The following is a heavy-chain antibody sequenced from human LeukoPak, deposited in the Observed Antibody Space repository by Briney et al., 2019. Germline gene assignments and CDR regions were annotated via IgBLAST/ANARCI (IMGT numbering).Heavy chain of an antibody. CDR1: GFTFSSYW. D-gene: IGHD6-13*01. CDR3: ARAVAAADYAFDY. CDR2: IKQDGSEK. J-gene: IGHJ4*02. V-gene: IGHV3-7*01. Sequence: GGSLRLSCAASGFTFSSYWMSWVRQAPGKGLEWLANIKQDGSEKYYVDSVKGRFTISRDNAKNSLYLQMNSLRAEDTAVYYCARAVAAADYAFDYWGQGTLVTVSS.